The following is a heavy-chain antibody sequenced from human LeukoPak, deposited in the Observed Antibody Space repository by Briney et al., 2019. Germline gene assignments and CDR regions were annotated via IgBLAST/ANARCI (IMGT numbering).Heavy chain of an antibody. CDR3: ARFYGSGSYYNEPSFDP. CDR2: IYTSGST. J-gene: IGHJ5*02. CDR1: GGSISSYY. Sequence: SETLSLTCTVSGGSISSYYWSWIRQPAGKGLEWIGRIYTSGSTNYNPSLKSRVTMSVDTSKNQFSMKLSSVTAADTAVYYCARFYGSGSYYNEPSFDPWGQGTLVTVSS. D-gene: IGHD3-10*01. V-gene: IGHV4-4*07.